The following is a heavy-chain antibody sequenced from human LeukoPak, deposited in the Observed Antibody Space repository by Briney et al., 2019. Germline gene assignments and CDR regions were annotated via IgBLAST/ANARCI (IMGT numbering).Heavy chain of an antibody. CDR1: GGSISSSSYY. D-gene: IGHD3-3*01. CDR2: IYYSGST. Sequence: SETLSLTCTVSGGSISSSSYYWGWIRLPPGKGLEWIGSIYYSGSTYYNPSLKSRVTISVDTSKNQFSLKLSSVTAADTAVYYCARGLRLEYYWSGYYDWGQGTLVTVSS. CDR3: ARGLRLEYYWSGYYD. V-gene: IGHV4-39*01. J-gene: IGHJ4*02.